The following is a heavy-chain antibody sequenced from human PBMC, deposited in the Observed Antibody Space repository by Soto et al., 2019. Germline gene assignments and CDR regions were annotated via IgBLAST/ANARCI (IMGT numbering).Heavy chain of an antibody. Sequence: PSETLSLTCTVSGGSIGSYYWSWIRQPPGKGLEWLGYIYYSGGTNYNPSLKSRVTISLDKSKSQFSLRLISVTAADTAVYYCTREQSDDNYFDPWGQGTLVTVSS. J-gene: IGHJ5*02. D-gene: IGHD6-19*01. V-gene: IGHV4-59*01. CDR1: GGSIGSYY. CDR2: IYYSGGT. CDR3: TREQSDDNYFDP.